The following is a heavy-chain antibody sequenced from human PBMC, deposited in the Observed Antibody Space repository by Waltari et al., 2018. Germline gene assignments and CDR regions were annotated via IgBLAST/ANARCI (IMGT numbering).Heavy chain of an antibody. CDR3: AKDGHMVRGVIITYYYYYGMDV. CDR1: GFTFSSYG. V-gene: IGHV3-30*18. Sequence: QVQLVESGGGVVQPGRSLRLSCAASGFTFSSYGMPWVRQAPGQGLEGVAVISYDGSNKYYADSVKGRFTISRDNSKNTLYLQMNSLRAEDTAVYYCAKDGHMVRGVIITYYYYYGMDVWGQGTTVTVSS. D-gene: IGHD3-10*01. J-gene: IGHJ6*02. CDR2: ISYDGSNK.